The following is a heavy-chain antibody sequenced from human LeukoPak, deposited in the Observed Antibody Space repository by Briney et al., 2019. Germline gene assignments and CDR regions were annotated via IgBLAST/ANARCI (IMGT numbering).Heavy chain of an antibody. CDR2: IITIFGTA. D-gene: IGHD3-10*01. J-gene: IGHJ6*02. Sequence: SVTVSFMASGGTFINYAISGVRQAAGQGLAWMGGIITIFGTAEYPQKFQGRVTITADESTSTAYMELSSLRSEDTAVYYCARGQYYYGSGSGYYYGMDVWGQGTLVTVSS. V-gene: IGHV1-69*13. CDR1: GGTFINYA. CDR3: ARGQYYYGSGSGYYYGMDV.